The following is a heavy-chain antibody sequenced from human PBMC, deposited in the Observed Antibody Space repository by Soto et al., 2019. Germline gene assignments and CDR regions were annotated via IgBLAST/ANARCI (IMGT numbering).Heavy chain of an antibody. CDR2: IYYSGDT. J-gene: IGHJ6*02. D-gene: IGHD2-15*01. CDR3: ARNQPQRYCRGGTCRQADGIEA. V-gene: IGHV4-39*01. CDR1: GGSISSDSFY. Sequence: SETLSLTCTVSGGSISSDSFYWAWIRQPPGKGLEWIGIIYYSGDTYYNPSLAGRLTMSVDTSNQFSLTLRSVTAADTALYYCARNQPQRYCRGGTCRQADGIEAWSQGTTVT.